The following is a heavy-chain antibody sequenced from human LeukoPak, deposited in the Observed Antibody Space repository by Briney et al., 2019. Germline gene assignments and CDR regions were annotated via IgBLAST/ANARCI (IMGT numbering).Heavy chain of an antibody. CDR2: INHSGST. Sequence: SETLCLTCAVYGGSFSGYFLSWIRQPPGKGLEWIGEINHSGSTNYNPSLKSRVTISVDTSKNQFSLKLSSVTAADTAVYYCARGSWYFDLWGRGTLVSVSS. V-gene: IGHV4-34*01. J-gene: IGHJ2*01. CDR3: ARGSWYFDL. CDR1: GGSFSGYF.